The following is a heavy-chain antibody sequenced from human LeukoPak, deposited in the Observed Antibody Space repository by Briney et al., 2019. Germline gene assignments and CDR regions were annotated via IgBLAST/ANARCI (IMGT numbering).Heavy chain of an antibody. V-gene: IGHV3-21*01. D-gene: IGHD3-10*01. CDR1: GFTFSSYS. J-gene: IGHJ5*02. Sequence: PGGSLRLSCAASGFTFSSYSMNWVREAPGKGLEWVSSISSSSTYIYYADSVKGRFTISRDNAKNSLYLQMNTLRLADTAVYYCARGGVRGVNWFDPWGQGTLVTVS. CDR2: ISSSSTYI. CDR3: ARGGVRGVNWFDP.